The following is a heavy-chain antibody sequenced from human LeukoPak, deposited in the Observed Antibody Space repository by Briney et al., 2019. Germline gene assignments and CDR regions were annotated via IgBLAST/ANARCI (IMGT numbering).Heavy chain of an antibody. Sequence: PGGSLRLSCAASGFTFSTYAMSWVRQAPGKGLEWVSVISGSGGSPYYADSVKGRFTISRDNSKNTLYLQMSSLRAEDMGVYYCAKGGSVTAPDDAFDIWGQGTMVTVSS. D-gene: IGHD5/OR15-5a*01. CDR2: ISGSGGSP. V-gene: IGHV3-23*01. J-gene: IGHJ3*02. CDR3: AKGGSVTAPDDAFDI. CDR1: GFTFSTYA.